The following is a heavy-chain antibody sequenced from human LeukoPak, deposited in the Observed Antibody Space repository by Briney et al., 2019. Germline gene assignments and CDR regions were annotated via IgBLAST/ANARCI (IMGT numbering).Heavy chain of an antibody. Sequence: SETLSLTCAVYGGSFSGYYWSWIRQPPGKGLEWIGEINHSGSTNYNPSLKSRVTISVDTSKNQFSLKLSSVTAADTAVYYCARVYITMVRGVIGYYYGMDVWGKGTTVTVSS. J-gene: IGHJ6*04. D-gene: IGHD3-10*01. CDR2: INHSGST. V-gene: IGHV4-34*01. CDR1: GGSFSGYY. CDR3: ARVYITMVRGVIGYYYGMDV.